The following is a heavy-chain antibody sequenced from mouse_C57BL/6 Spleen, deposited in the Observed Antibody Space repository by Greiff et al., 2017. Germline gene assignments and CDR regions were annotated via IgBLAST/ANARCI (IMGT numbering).Heavy chain of an antibody. D-gene: IGHD2-2*01. CDR1: GFTFTDYY. J-gene: IGHJ2*01. CDR3: ARYYGYDLDY. CDR2: IRNKANGYTT. Sequence: EVNLVASGGGLVQPGGSLSLSCAASGFTFTDYYMSWVRQPPGKALEWLGFIRNKANGYTTEYSASVKGRFTISRDNSQSILYLQRNALRSEDSATYYCARYYGYDLDYWGQGTTLTVSS. V-gene: IGHV7-3*01.